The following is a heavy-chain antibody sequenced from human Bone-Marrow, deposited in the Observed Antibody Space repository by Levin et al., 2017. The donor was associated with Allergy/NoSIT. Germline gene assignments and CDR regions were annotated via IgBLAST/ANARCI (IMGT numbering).Heavy chain of an antibody. CDR1: GFTFSSYG. Sequence: GGSLRLSCAASGFTFSSYGMHWVRQAPGKGLEWVAVISYDGSNKYYADSVKGRFTISRDNSKNTLYLQMNSLRAEDTAVYYCAKDLAADSSGCQVWGQGTLVTVSS. V-gene: IGHV3-30*18. CDR2: ISYDGSNK. D-gene: IGHD6-19*01. J-gene: IGHJ4*02. CDR3: AKDLAADSSGCQV.